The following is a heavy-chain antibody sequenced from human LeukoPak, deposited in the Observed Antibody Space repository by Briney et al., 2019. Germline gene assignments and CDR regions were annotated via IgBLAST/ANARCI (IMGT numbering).Heavy chain of an antibody. V-gene: IGHV1-69*05. J-gene: IGHJ3*02. CDR3: ASFGNDFWRQDAFDI. Sequence: SVKVSCKASGGTFSSYAISWVRQAPGQGLEWMGGIIPIFGTANYAQKFQGRVTITTDESTSTAYMELSSLRSEDTAVYYCASFGNDFWRQDAFDIWGQGTMVIVSS. CDR1: GGTFSSYA. D-gene: IGHD3-3*01. CDR2: IIPIFGTA.